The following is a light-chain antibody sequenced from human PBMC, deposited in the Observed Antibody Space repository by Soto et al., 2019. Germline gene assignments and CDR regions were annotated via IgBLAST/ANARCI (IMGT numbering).Light chain of an antibody. V-gene: IGLV2-18*02. Sequence: QSARTQPPSVSGSPGHSVTSSCTGTSSDVGSYNRVSWYQQPPGTAPKLMIYEVSYRPSGVSDRFSGSKSGNTASLTISGLQAEDEADYYCSSYTSSGPYVFGTGSKSP. CDR2: EVS. CDR1: SSDVGSYNR. J-gene: IGLJ1*01. CDR3: SSYTSSGPYV.